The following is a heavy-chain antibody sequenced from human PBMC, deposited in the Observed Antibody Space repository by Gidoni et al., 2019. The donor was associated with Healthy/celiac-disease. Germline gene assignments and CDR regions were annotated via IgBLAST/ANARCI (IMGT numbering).Heavy chain of an antibody. V-gene: IGHV3-15*01. D-gene: IGHD3-10*01. CDR3: TTDYSHHYGSGSGPFDY. CDR2: IKSKTDGGTT. CDR1: GFTFRNAW. Sequence: EVQLVESGGGLVKPGGSLRLSCAASGFTFRNAWMGWVRQAPGKGLEWVGRIKSKTDGGTTDYAAPVKGRFTISRDDSKNTLYLQMNSLKTEDTAVYYCTTDYSHHYGSGSGPFDYWGQGTLVTVSS. J-gene: IGHJ4*02.